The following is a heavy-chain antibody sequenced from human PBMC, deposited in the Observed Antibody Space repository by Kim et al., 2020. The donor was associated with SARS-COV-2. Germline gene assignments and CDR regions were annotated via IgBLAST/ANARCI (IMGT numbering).Heavy chain of an antibody. D-gene: IGHD6-13*01. CDR2: GT. CDR3: ARVFQAAAGY. V-gene: IGHV1-2*02. Sequence: GTNYAQKFQGRVTMTRDTSISTAYMELSRLRSDDTAVYYCARVFQAAAGYWGQGTLVTVSS. J-gene: IGHJ4*02.